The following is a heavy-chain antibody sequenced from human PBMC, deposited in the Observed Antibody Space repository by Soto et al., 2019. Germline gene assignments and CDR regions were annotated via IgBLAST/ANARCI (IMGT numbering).Heavy chain of an antibody. J-gene: IGHJ4*02. CDR3: ARLDYYGSGSYYKNCYFDY. D-gene: IGHD3-10*01. CDR2: IDPSDSYT. CDR1: GYSFTSYW. Sequence: GESLKISCKGSGYSFTSYWISWVRQMPGKGLAWMGRIDPSDSYTNYSPSFQGHVTISADKSISTAYQQWSSLKASDTAMYYCARLDYYGSGSYYKNCYFDYWGQGTLVTVSS. V-gene: IGHV5-10-1*01.